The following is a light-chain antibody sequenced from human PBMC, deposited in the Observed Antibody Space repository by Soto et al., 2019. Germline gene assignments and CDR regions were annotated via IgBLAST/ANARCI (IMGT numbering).Light chain of an antibody. CDR2: DAS. CDR3: QQRSNWLWT. J-gene: IGKJ1*01. V-gene: IGKV3-11*01. CDR1: QTVASNF. Sequence: EVVLTQSPGTLSLSPGDRATLSCRASQTVASNFLAWYQQKPGQAPRLLIYDASNRATGIPARFSGSGSGTDFTLTISSLEPEDFAVYYCQQRSNWLWTFGQGTKVEIK.